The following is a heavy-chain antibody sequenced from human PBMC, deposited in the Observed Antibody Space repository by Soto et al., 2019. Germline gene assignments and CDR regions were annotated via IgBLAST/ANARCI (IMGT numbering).Heavy chain of an antibody. Sequence: GFLRLSCATSGFTFSSYARLRVPQAPGKGLKWVAVISYDGSNKYYADSVKGRFTISRENSKNTLYLQMNSLRAEDMAVYYCAKDQGGGAGSSDHWGQGTLVSVSS. CDR1: GFTFSSYA. V-gene: IGHV3-30*18. D-gene: IGHD3-10*01. J-gene: IGHJ4*02. CDR2: ISYDGSNK. CDR3: AKDQGGGAGSSDH.